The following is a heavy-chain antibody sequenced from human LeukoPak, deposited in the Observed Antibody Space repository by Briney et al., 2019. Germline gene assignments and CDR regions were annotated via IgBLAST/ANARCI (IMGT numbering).Heavy chain of an antibody. Sequence: SETLSLTCTVSGGSISSYYWSWIRQPPGKGLEWIGYIYYSGSTNYNPSLKSRVTIPVDTSKNQFSLKLSSVTAADTAVYYCARESYYDFWSGYYYGAFDIWGQGTMVTVSS. J-gene: IGHJ3*02. CDR3: ARESYYDFWSGYYYGAFDI. CDR2: IYYSGST. CDR1: GGSISSYY. D-gene: IGHD3-3*01. V-gene: IGHV4-59*01.